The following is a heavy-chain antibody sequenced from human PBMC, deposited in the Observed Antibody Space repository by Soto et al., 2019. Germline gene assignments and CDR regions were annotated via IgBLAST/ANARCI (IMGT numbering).Heavy chain of an antibody. V-gene: IGHV3-11*01. CDR2: ISSGGSAE. Sequence: VQLIESGGGLVKPGGSLRLSCAASGFIFSDYYMAWIRQAPGKGLEWVSDISSGGSAENYADSVRGRFTISRDNANNKLFLQMNSLRAEDTAVYYCARRLSGRTTGDWFDPWGQGTRVTVSS. J-gene: IGHJ5*02. CDR3: ARRLSGRTTGDWFDP. CDR1: GFIFSDYY. D-gene: IGHD1-1*01.